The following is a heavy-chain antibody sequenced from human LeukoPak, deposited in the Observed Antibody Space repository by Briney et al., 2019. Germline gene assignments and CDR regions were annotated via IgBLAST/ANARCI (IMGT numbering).Heavy chain of an antibody. CDR2: VNPNSGGT. J-gene: IGHJ3*02. V-gene: IGHV1-2*02. Sequence: GASVKVSCKASGYTFTGNYIHWVRQAPGQGLEWMGWVNPNSGGTNNAQKFQGRVTMTRDTSINTAHMELSRLTSDDTAVYYCASGGDGYNYRDAFDIWGQGTMVTVSS. CDR3: ASGGDGYNYRDAFDI. D-gene: IGHD5-24*01. CDR1: GYTFTGNY.